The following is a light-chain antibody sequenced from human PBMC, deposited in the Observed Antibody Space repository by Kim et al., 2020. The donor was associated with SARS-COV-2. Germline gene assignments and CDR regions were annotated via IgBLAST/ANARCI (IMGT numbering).Light chain of an antibody. CDR1: QDISDY. Sequence: ASVGDTVTVACRASQDISDYLAWFQQKANKAPKFLIWAASSLHSGVPSRLSGSGFGTDFTLTISRLQPEDFATYYCQQYKTYPFTFGPGTKVDIK. CDR3: QQYKTYPFT. J-gene: IGKJ3*01. V-gene: IGKV1-16*01. CDR2: AAS.